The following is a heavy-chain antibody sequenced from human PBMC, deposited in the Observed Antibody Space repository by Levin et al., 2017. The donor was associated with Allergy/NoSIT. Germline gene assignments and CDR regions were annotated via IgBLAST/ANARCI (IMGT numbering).Heavy chain of an antibody. J-gene: IGHJ4*02. CDR2: ISRGNSYT. V-gene: IGHV3-11*05. CDR3: ARGRVPNDY. Sequence: GESLKISCAASGFIVSDSYMSWIRQAPGEGLEWGLYISRGNSYTNYLDSVKGRFTISRDNAKNSLYLQMNSLRAEDTAIYYCARGRVPNDYWGQGTLVTVSS. D-gene: IGHD3-10*01. CDR1: GFIVSDSY.